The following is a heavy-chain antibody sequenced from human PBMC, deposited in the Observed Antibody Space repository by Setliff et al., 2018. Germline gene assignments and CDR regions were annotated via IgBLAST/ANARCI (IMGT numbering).Heavy chain of an antibody. CDR3: TRLALTGYDSSGYYYALEYYYYMDV. CDR1: GFTFSSYW. Sequence: GGSLRLSCAASGFTFSSYWMSWVRQAPGKGLEWVANIKKQDGSEKYYVDSVKGRFTISRDNAKNSLYLQMNSLRAEDTAVYYCTRLALTGYDSSGYYYALEYYYYMDVWGKGTTVTVSS. J-gene: IGHJ6*03. CDR2: IKKQDGSEK. V-gene: IGHV3-7*03. D-gene: IGHD3-22*01.